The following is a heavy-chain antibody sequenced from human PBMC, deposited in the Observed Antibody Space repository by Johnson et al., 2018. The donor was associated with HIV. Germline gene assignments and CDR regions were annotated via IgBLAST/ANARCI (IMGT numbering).Heavy chain of an antibody. Sequence: QVQLAESGGGVVQPGGSLRLSCAASGFTFSSYGMHWVRQAPGKGLEWVAFIRYDGSNKYYADSVKGRFTISRDNSKNTLYLQMNSLRAEDTAVFYCAKIVATSDDVFDIWGQGTKVTVSS. CDR1: GFTFSSYG. CDR3: AKIVATSDDVFDI. CDR2: IRYDGSNK. D-gene: IGHD5-12*01. V-gene: IGHV3-30*02. J-gene: IGHJ3*02.